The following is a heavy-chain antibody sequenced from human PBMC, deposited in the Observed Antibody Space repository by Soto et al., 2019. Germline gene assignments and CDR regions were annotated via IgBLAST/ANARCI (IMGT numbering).Heavy chain of an antibody. V-gene: IGHV1-18*01. D-gene: IGHD6-13*01. Sequence: QVQLVQSGDEVKKPGASVKVSCEASGYTYSNYGISWVRQAPGQGLKWMGWISVKNGNTKYAQKLQDRVNMTRDTSTRTAYMELRSLRSDDTALYYCGRDEAGSSWLIDYWGQGTLVTVSS. CDR1: GYTYSNYG. CDR3: GRDEAGSSWLIDY. J-gene: IGHJ4*02. CDR2: ISVKNGNT.